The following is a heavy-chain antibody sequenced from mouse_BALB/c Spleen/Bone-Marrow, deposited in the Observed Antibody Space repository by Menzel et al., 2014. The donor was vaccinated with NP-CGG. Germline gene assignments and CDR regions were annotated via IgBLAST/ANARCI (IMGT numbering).Heavy chain of an antibody. J-gene: IGHJ2*01. CDR2: INPGSGGT. CDR1: GYAFTNYL. V-gene: IGHV1-54*01. CDR3: ARHYFDY. Sequence: QVQLPQSGAELVRPGTSVKVSCKASGYAFTNYLIEWVQQRPGQGLEWIGVINPGSGGTNYNEKFKGKATLTADKSSSTAYMQLSSLTSDDSAVYFCARHYFDYWGQGTTRTVSS.